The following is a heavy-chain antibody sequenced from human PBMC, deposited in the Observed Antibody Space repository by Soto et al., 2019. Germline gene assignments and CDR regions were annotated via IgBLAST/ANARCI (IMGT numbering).Heavy chain of an antibody. CDR1: GCSFTSYW. D-gene: IGHD2-15*01. V-gene: IGHV5-10-1*01. CDR2: IDPSDSYT. J-gene: IGHJ6*02. CDR3: ARRVVVAATHYYYYYGMDV. Sequence: GESLKISCKGSGCSFTSYWISWVRQMPGKGLEWMGRIDPSDSYTNYSPSFQGHVTISADKSTSTAYLQWSSLKASDTAMYYCARRVVVAATHYYYYYGMDVWGQGTTVTVSS.